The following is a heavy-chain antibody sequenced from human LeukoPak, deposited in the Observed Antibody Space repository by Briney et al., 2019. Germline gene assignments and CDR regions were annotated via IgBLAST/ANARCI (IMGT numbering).Heavy chain of an antibody. Sequence: SETLSLTCTVSGGSISSSSYYWGWIRQPPGKGLEWIGSIYYSGSTYYNPSLKSRVTISVDTSKNQFSLKLSSVTAADTAVYYCARHTYYYDSSGYYRADPDAFDIWGQGTLVTVSS. V-gene: IGHV4-39*01. D-gene: IGHD3-22*01. CDR2: IYYSGST. CDR3: ARHTYYYDSSGYYRADPDAFDI. CDR1: GGSISSSSYY. J-gene: IGHJ4*02.